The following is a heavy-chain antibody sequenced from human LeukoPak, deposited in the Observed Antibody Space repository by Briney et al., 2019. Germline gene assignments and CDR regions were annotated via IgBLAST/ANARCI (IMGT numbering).Heavy chain of an antibody. D-gene: IGHD2-2*01. Sequence: PGGSLRLSCAASGFTFSSYAMSWVRQAPGKGLEWVSAISGSGGSTYYADSVKGRFTISRDNSKNTPYLQMNSLRAEDTAVYYCAKEGYCSSTSCYRGSYYFDYWGQGTLVTVSS. CDR1: GFTFSSYA. CDR3: AKEGYCSSTSCYRGSYYFDY. J-gene: IGHJ4*02. CDR2: ISGSGGST. V-gene: IGHV3-23*01.